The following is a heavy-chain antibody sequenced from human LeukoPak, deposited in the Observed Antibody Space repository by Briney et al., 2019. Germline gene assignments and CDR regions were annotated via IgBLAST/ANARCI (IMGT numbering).Heavy chain of an antibody. Sequence: PGGSRRLYCAASGFTFSSYSMNWVRQAPGKGLEWVSSISSSSSYIYYADSVKGRFTISRDNAKNSLYLQMNSLRAEDTAVYYCARSSTVTREFDYWGQGTLVTVSS. CDR3: ARSSTVTREFDY. CDR2: ISSSSSYI. CDR1: GFTFSSYS. V-gene: IGHV3-21*01. D-gene: IGHD4-17*01. J-gene: IGHJ4*02.